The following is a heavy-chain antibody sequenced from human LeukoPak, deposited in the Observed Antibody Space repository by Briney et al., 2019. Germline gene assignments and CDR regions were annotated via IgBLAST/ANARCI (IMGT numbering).Heavy chain of an antibody. J-gene: IGHJ4*02. CDR3: AREPSQLWIDN. D-gene: IGHD5-18*01. CDR2: ISGSGGST. Sequence: GGSLRLSCAASGFTFSSYAMSWVRQAPGKGLEWVSAISGSGGSTYYADSVKGRFSISRDNTKNSLFLQISSLRGEDSAVYYCAREPSQLWIDNWGQGTRVIVSS. V-gene: IGHV3-23*01. CDR1: GFTFSSYA.